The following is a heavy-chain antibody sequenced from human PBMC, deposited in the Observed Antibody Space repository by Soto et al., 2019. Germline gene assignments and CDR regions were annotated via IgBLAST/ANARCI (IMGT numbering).Heavy chain of an antibody. D-gene: IGHD1-26*01. J-gene: IGHJ4*02. CDR2: INHSGST. CDR3: ARGGDPVGATYFDY. Sequence: QVQLQQWGAGLLKPSETLSLTCAVYGGSFSGYYWSWIRQPPGKGLEWIGEINHSGSTNYNPSLKSRVTISVDTSKNQFSLKLSSVTAVDTAVYYCARGGDPVGATYFDYWGQGTLVTVSS. V-gene: IGHV4-34*01. CDR1: GGSFSGYY.